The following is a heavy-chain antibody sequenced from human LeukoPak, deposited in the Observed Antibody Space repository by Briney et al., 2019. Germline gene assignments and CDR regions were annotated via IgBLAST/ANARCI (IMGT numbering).Heavy chain of an antibody. CDR2: ISSNWKTR. Sequence: GGSLRLSCSASGFTFSSYVMHWVRQAPGKGLEYVSSISSNWKTRYYADSVRGRFTISRDNYKNTVYLQMSSLRVEDTAVYYCPQWVDRVGFDYWGQGTLVTVSS. CDR3: PQWVDRVGFDY. CDR1: GFTFSSYV. J-gene: IGHJ4*02. V-gene: IGHV3-64D*06. D-gene: IGHD6-19*01.